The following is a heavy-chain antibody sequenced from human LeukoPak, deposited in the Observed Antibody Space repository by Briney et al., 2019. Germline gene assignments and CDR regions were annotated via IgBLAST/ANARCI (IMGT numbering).Heavy chain of an antibody. CDR3: ARVSVGATMLAYFDY. V-gene: IGHV1-46*01. CDR1: GYTFTSYY. Sequence: ASVKVSCKASGYTFTSYYMHWERQAPGQGLEWMGIINPSGGITNYAQKFQGRVTMTRDMSTSTVYMELSSLRSEDTAVYYCARVSVGATMLAYFDYWGQGTLVTFSS. J-gene: IGHJ4*02. D-gene: IGHD1-26*01. CDR2: INPSGGIT.